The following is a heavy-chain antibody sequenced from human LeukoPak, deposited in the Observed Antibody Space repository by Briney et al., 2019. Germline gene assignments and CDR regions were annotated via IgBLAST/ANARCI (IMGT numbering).Heavy chain of an antibody. CDR3: AKVPNCSGGSCYRYYFDY. V-gene: IGHV3-23*01. CDR2: ISGSGGST. CDR1: GFTFSSYA. J-gene: IGHJ4*02. Sequence: GGSLRLSCSASGFTFSSYAMSWVRQAPGKGLEWVSAISGSGGSTDYSDSVKGRFTVSRDNSKSTVDLQMNSLRAEDMAVYYCAKVPNCSGGSCYRYYFDYWGQGTLVTVSS. D-gene: IGHD2-15*01.